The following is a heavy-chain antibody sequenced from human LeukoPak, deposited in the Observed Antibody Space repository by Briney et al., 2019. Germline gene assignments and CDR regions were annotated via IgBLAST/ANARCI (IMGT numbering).Heavy chain of an antibody. J-gene: IGHJ4*02. CDR1: TGSISSYY. D-gene: IGHD6-19*01. V-gene: IGHV4-59*12. CDR3: ARGLSGSGWYLDY. CDR2: IHYSGST. Sequence: SETLSLTCTVSTGSISSYYWSWIRQPPGKGLEWIGYIHYSGSTNYNPSLKSRVTISVDTSKNQFSLKLSSVTAADTAVYYCARGLSGSGWYLDYWGQGTLVTVSS.